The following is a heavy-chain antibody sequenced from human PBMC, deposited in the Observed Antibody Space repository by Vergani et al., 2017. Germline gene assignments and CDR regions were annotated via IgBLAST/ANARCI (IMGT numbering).Heavy chain of an antibody. Sequence: EVQLVESGGGLVKPGGSLRLSCAGSGFTFTNHTMTWVRQAPGKGLEWVSSISSTGAYIHYADSVKGRFTISRDNPKKSLFLQLNSLRDEDTAVYYCTSRVTAAGGLDDWGQGALVTVSS. CDR3: TSRVTAAGGLDD. D-gene: IGHD6-13*01. V-gene: IGHV3-21*02. CDR2: ISSTGAYI. J-gene: IGHJ4*02. CDR1: GFTFTNHT.